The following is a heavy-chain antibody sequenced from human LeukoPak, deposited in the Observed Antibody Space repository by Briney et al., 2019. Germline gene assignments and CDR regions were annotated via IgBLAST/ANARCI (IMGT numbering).Heavy chain of an antibody. CDR1: GFTFSDYY. CDR2: IGSSGSTI. J-gene: IGHJ4*02. D-gene: IGHD2-21*02. V-gene: IGHV3-11*01. CDR3: ARGAPTCGGDCYSGIGAIDY. Sequence: GGSLRLSCAASGFTFSDYYMSWIRQAPGKGLEWVSYIGSSGSTIYYADSVKGRFTISRDNAKNSLYLQMNSLRAEDTAVYYCARGAPTCGGDCYSGIGAIDYWGQGTLVTVSS.